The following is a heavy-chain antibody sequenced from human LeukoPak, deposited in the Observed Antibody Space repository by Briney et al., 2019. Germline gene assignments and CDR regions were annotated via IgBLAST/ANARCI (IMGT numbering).Heavy chain of an antibody. J-gene: IGHJ6*02. CDR1: GFTVNSNY. V-gene: IGHV3-53*01. CDR3: ARDRGVAGSNYYYYGMDV. D-gene: IGHD6-19*01. CDR2: IYSGGST. Sequence: GGSLRLSCAASGFTVNSNYMSWVRQAPGKGLEWVSVIYSGGSTYYADSVKGRFTISRDNSKNTLYLQMNSLRAEDTAVYYCARDRGVAGSNYYYYGMDVWGQGTTVTVSS.